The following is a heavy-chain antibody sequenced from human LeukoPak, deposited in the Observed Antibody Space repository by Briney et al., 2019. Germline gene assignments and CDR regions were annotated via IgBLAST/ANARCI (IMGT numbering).Heavy chain of an antibody. CDR2: ISGSGVGT. CDR3: AKDIGPLWFGD. V-gene: IGHV3-23*01. Sequence: PGGSLRLSCAASGFTFSSYAMGWVRQAPGKGLEWVSAISGSGVGTHYADSVKGRFTISRDNSKNTVYLQMNSLRAEDTAVYYCAKDIGPLWFGDWGQGTLVTVSS. J-gene: IGHJ4*02. D-gene: IGHD3-10*01. CDR1: GFTFSSYA.